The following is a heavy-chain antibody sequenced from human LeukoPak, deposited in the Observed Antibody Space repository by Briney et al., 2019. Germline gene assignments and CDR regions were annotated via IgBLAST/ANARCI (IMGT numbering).Heavy chain of an antibody. J-gene: IGHJ5*02. CDR2: IYYSGST. CDR1: GGSISSYY. D-gene: IGHD6-13*01. V-gene: IGHV4-59*08. Sequence: PSETLSLTCTVSGGSISSYYWSWIRQPPGKGLEWIGYIYYSGSTNYNPSLKSRVTISVDTSKNQFSLKLSSVTAADTAVYYCARHEWPSSILWFDPWGQGTLVTVSS. CDR3: ARHEWPSSILWFDP.